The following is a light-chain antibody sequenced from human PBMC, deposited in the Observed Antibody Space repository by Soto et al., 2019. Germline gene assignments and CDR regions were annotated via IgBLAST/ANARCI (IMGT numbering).Light chain of an antibody. CDR3: CSFGSSGTI. CDR2: EVT. J-gene: IGLJ2*01. CDR1: SGDIGSYDL. V-gene: IGLV2-23*02. Sequence: QSALTQPASVSGSPGQSITISCNGTSGDIGSYDLLSWYQQHPGKAPKLMIYEVTKRPSGVSNRFSGSKSANTASLTISGLQVEDEADYYCCSFGSSGTIFGRGTKLTVL.